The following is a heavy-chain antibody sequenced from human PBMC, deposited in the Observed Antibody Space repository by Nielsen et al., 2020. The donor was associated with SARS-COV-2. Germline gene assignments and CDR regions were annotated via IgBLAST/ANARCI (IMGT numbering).Heavy chain of an antibody. J-gene: IGHJ6*02. D-gene: IGHD2-15*01. CDR1: GGSISGYY. V-gene: IGHV4-34*01. CDR2: INHSGST. Sequence: SETLSLTCTVSGGSISGYYWSWIRQLPGKGLEWIGEINHSGSTNYNPSLKSRVTISVDTSKNQFSLKLSSVTAADTAVYYCATSGWLGYCSGGSCSAGFGMDVWGQGTTVTVSS. CDR3: ATSGWLGYCSGGSCSAGFGMDV.